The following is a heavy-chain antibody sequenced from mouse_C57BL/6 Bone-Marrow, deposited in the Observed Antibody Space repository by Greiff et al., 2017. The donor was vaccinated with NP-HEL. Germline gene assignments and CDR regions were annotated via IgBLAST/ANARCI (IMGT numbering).Heavy chain of an antibody. CDR1: GYTFTDYY. CDR2: IYPGSGNT. Sequence: QVQLKESGAELVRPGASVKLSCKASGYTFTDYYINWVKQRPGQGLEWIARIYPGSGNTYYNEKFKGKATLTAEKSSSTAYMQLSSLTSEDSAVYFCARSSYYYGSSYLFAYWGQGTLVTVSA. D-gene: IGHD1-1*01. CDR3: ARSSYYYGSSYLFAY. V-gene: IGHV1-76*01. J-gene: IGHJ3*01.